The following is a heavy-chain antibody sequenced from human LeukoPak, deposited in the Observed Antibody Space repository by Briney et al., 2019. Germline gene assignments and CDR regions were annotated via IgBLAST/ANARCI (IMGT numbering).Heavy chain of an antibody. CDR1: GYTFTSYA. Sequence: ASVKVSCKASGYTFTSYAMNWVRQAPGQGLEWMGWINTNTGNPTYAQGFTGRFVFSLDTSVSTAYLQISSLKAEDTAVYYCARGRIAAAGTSFNWFDPWGQGTLVTVSS. CDR2: INTNTGNP. CDR3: ARGRIAAAGTSFNWFDP. D-gene: IGHD6-13*01. J-gene: IGHJ5*02. V-gene: IGHV7-4-1*02.